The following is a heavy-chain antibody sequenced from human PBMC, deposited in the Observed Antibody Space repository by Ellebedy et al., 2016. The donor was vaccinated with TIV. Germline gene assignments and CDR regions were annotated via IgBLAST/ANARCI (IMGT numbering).Heavy chain of an antibody. CDR2: LSGGGSST. CDR3: SKGSSSGFNYDRVGFED. V-gene: IGHV3-23*01. J-gene: IGHJ4*02. Sequence: GESLKISCAASGFTFSSFAMHWVRQAPGKGLEWLSVLSGGGSSTYHADSVKGRFTITRDNSKNTLYLQMNRLRTEDTAVYYCSKGSSSGFNYDRVGFEDWGQGTLVTVSS. CDR1: GFTFSSFA. D-gene: IGHD3-22*01.